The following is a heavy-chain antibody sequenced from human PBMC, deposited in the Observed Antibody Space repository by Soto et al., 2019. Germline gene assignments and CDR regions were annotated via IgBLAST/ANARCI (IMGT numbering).Heavy chain of an antibody. J-gene: IGHJ3*02. Sequence: EVQLVQSGAEVKKPGESLKISCKGSGYTFTTYWIAWVRQMPGKGLECMGIIHPGNSDTRYSPSFQGQVIISADKSISTAYLQWNSLKASDTAMFYCARPGYPSGWDAFDIWGQGTMVTVSS. V-gene: IGHV5-51*01. CDR3: ARPGYPSGWDAFDI. CDR1: GYTFTTYW. D-gene: IGHD6-19*01. CDR2: IHPGNSDT.